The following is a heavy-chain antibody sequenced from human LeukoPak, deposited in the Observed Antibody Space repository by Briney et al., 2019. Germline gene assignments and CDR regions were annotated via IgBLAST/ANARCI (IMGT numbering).Heavy chain of an antibody. CDR2: MNPNSGNT. J-gene: IGHJ6*02. Sequence: ASVKVSCKASGYTFTSYDINWVRQATGQGLEWMGWMNPNSGNTGYADKLQGRFTMTRNNSISTAYMELSSLRSEYTAVYYCARASSGAAIQLWFRQYYYSYGMDVWGQGPTVTVSS. CDR1: GYTFTSYD. CDR3: ARASSGAAIQLWFRQYYYSYGMDV. D-gene: IGHD5-18*01. V-gene: IGHV1-8*01.